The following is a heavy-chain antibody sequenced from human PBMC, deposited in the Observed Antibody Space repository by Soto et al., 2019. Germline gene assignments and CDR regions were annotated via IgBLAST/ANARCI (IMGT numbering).Heavy chain of an antibody. V-gene: IGHV4-39*01. J-gene: IGHJ5*02. CDR2: IYYSGST. CDR1: GGSISSSSYY. Sequence: ASETLSLTCTVSGGSISSSSYYWGWIRQPPGKGLEWIGSIYYSGSTYYNPSLKSRVTISVDTSKNQFSLKLSSVTAADTAVYYRARAVELLWFGELFSGWFDPWGQGTLVTVSS. D-gene: IGHD3-10*01. CDR3: ARAVELLWFGELFSGWFDP.